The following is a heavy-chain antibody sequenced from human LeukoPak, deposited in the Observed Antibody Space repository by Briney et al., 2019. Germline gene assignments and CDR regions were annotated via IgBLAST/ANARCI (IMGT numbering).Heavy chain of an antibody. D-gene: IGHD4-17*01. CDR1: GFSFSHYT. CDR3: ARGSYGDYEKGFDY. CDR2: INPAGTST. V-gene: IGHV3-21*01. J-gene: IGHJ4*02. Sequence: GGSLRLSCAASGFSFSHYTMNWVRQTPGKGLEWTSSINPAGTSTYYADSVKGRFTISRDNAKNSLYLQMNSLRAEDTAVYYCARGSYGDYEKGFDYWGQGTLVTVSS.